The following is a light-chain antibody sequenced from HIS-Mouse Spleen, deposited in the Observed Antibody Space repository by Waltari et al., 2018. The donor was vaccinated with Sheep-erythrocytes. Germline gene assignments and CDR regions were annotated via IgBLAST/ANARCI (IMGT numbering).Light chain of an antibody. V-gene: IGLV2-11*01. CDR1: SSDVGGYNY. CDR2: AVS. Sequence: QSALTQPRSVSGSPGQSVTIPCTGTSSDVGGYNYVSWYQQHPGKAPKLIIYAVSKRPSGVPVRSSGSKSGNTASLTISGLQAEDEADYYCCSYAGSYNHVFATGTKVTVL. J-gene: IGLJ1*01. CDR3: CSYAGSYNHV.